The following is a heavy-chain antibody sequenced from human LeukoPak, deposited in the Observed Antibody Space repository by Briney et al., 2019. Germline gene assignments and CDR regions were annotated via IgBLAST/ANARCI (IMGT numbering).Heavy chain of an antibody. J-gene: IGHJ1*01. CDR1: GFTFSDFG. CDR2: IWSDGTNK. D-gene: IGHD4-11*01. V-gene: IGHV3-33*06. CDR3: AKDAQRGFDYSNSLEY. Sequence: GGSLRLSCVASGFTFSDFGFHWVRQAPGKGLEWVAVIWSDGTNKYYGDSVKGRFIIYRDDSHNTVYLQMSSLRVEDTAVYYCAKDAQRGFDYSNSLEYWGKGSLVTVSS.